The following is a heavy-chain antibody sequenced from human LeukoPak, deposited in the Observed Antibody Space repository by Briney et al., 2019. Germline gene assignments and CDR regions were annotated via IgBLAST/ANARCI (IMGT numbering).Heavy chain of an antibody. CDR3: ARWGASPNDF. J-gene: IGHJ4*02. CDR1: GYIFINHG. Sequence: ASVKVSCKASGYIFINHGIAWVRQAPGQGLQYMGWISAYNGRTDYAQNLQGGVTMTTDTATTTAYMELRSLTPDDTAVYFCARWGASPNDFWGQGTLVTVSS. V-gene: IGHV1-18*01. CDR2: ISAYNGRT. D-gene: IGHD3-16*01.